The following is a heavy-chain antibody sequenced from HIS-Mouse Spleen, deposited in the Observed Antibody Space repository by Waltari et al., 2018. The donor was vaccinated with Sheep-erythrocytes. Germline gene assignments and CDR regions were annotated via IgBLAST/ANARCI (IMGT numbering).Heavy chain of an antibody. CDR1: GYSFTSYW. Sequence: EVQLVQSGAEVKKPGESLKISCKGSGYSFTSYWIGWVRQMPGKGLEWIGIIYPGDSDTRYSPSFQGQVTISADKSISTAYLQWSSLKASDTAMYYCARGPVLRFLEWLPTDAFDIWGQGTMVTVSS. V-gene: IGHV5-51*03. CDR3: ARGPVLRFLEWLPTDAFDI. D-gene: IGHD3-3*01. J-gene: IGHJ3*02. CDR2: IYPGDSDT.